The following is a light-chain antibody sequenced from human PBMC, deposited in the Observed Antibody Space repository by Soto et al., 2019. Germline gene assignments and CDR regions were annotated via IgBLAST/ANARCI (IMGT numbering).Light chain of an antibody. V-gene: IGKV1-27*01. CDR1: QAIYNY. Sequence: DIPMTQSPSSLSASVGDRVTITCRASQAIYNYLAWYQQKPGKVPTLLFSAASTLQSGVPSRFSGSGSGTDFTLTISSLQPEDVATFYCQTFSSVPTFGGGTKVQI. CDR2: AAS. CDR3: QTFSSVPT. J-gene: IGKJ4*01.